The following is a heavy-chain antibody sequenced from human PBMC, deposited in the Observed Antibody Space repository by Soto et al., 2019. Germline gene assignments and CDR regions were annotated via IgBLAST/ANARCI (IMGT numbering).Heavy chain of an antibody. J-gene: IGHJ5*02. D-gene: IGHD1-1*01. CDR3: ARRRTGTINWFDP. CDR1: GGSISSYY. Sequence: PSETLYLTCTVSGGSISSYYWSWIRTPPGKGLEWIGYIYYSGSTNYNPSLKSRVTISVDTSKNQFSLKLSSVTAADTAVYYCARRRTGTINWFDPWGQGTQVTVSS. CDR2: IYYSGST. V-gene: IGHV4-59*08.